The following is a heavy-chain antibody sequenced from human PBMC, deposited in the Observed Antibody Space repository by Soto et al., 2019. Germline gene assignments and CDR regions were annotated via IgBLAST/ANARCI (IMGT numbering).Heavy chain of an antibody. J-gene: IGHJ6*02. CDR1: GFTFSTNW. CDR3: ARDWRDYGSGSSCYYYYGMDV. Sequence: GGSLRLSCVASGFTFSTNWMHWFRQVPGKGLVWVSRIQSDGTTTSYADSVKGRFTISRDNAKNTLYLQMNSLRVEDTAVYYYARDWRDYGSGSSCYYYYGMDVWGQGTTVTVSS. D-gene: IGHD3-10*01. V-gene: IGHV3-74*01. CDR2: IQSDGTTT.